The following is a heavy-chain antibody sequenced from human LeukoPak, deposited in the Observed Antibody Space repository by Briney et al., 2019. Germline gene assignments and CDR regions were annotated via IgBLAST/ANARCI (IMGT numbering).Heavy chain of an antibody. Sequence: SETLSLTCTVSGGFISSYYWSWIRQPPGKGLEWIGYIYYSRTTEYNPSLKSRVTISADTSKNQFSLKLNSVTASDTAVYYCVRRQWELQYFDLWGRGTLVAVSS. CDR1: GGFISSYY. CDR3: VRRQWELQYFDL. CDR2: IYYSRTT. V-gene: IGHV4-59*01. J-gene: IGHJ2*01. D-gene: IGHD1-26*01.